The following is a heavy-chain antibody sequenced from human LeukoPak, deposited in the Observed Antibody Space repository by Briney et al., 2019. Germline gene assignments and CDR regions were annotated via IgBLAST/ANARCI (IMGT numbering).Heavy chain of an antibody. CDR3: ARGTYYNFWGDYDPTYFGY. V-gene: IGHV4-38-2*01. CDR2: IYHSGST. J-gene: IGHJ4*02. D-gene: IGHD3-3*01. Sequence: PSETLSLTCAVSGYSISSNYYWGWIRQPPGKGLEWIGSIYHSGSTYYNPSLKSRVTISVDTSKNQFSLKLSSVTAADTAVYYCARGTYYNFWGDYDPTYFGYWGPGTLVTVSS. CDR1: GYSISSNYY.